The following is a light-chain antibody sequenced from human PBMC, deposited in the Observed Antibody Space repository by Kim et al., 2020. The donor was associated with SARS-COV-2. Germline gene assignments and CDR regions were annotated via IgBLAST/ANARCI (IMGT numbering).Light chain of an antibody. J-gene: IGKJ2*03. CDR2: DAS. CDR1: HAVTGNY. CDR3: QQYGGSPLYS. Sequence: ATLSCSARHAVTGNYLMWYRQKAGQAPRLLIYDASSRATDIPDRFSGSGSGTDFTLTISRLEPEDFAVYYCQQYGGSPLYSFGQGTKLEIK. V-gene: IGKV3-20*01.